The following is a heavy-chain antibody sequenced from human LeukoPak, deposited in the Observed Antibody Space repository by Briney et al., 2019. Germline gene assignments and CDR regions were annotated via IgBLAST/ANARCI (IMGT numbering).Heavy chain of an antibody. J-gene: IGHJ5*02. CDR1: GYSFTDYY. CDR2: INTKSGRT. Sequence: ASVRVSCKTSGYSFTDYYIHWVRQTPGQGLEWMGWINTKSGRTSSARKFQGRVTMTRDPSITTVYMDMAWLTSDDTAIYFCARADFIDAGPYLIGPWGQGTLVTVSS. D-gene: IGHD3-3*01. V-gene: IGHV1-2*02. CDR3: ARADFIDAGPYLIGP.